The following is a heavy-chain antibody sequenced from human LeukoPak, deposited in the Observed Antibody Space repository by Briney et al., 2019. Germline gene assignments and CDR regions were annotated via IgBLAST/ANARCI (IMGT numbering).Heavy chain of an antibody. D-gene: IGHD2-2*01. CDR2: ISYDGSNK. CDR3: AKDREIVVVRGGIRQGLDY. Sequence: GGSLRLSCAASGFTFSSYGMHWVRQAPGKGLEWVAVISYDGSNKYYADSVKGRFTISRDNSKNTLYLKMNSLRGEETSVYYCAKDREIVVVRGGIRQGLDYWGQGTLVTVSS. CDR1: GFTFSSYG. V-gene: IGHV3-30*18. J-gene: IGHJ4*02.